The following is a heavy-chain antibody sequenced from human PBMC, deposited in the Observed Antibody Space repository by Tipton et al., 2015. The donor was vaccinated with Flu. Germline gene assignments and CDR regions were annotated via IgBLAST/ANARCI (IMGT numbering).Heavy chain of an antibody. V-gene: IGHV4-34*01. CDR1: GGSFSGYY. CDR2: INHSGST. CDR3: AKHCSGGSCSHAFDI. D-gene: IGHD2-15*01. J-gene: IGHJ3*02. Sequence: PSLTCAVYGGSFSGYYWSWIRQPPGKGLEWVGEINHSGSTNYNPSLKSRVTISVDTSKNQFSLKLTSVTAADTAVYYCAKHCSGGSCSHAFDIWGQGTMVTVSS.